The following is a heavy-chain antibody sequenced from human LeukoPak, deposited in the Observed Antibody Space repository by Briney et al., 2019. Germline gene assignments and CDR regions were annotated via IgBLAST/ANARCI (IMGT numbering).Heavy chain of an antibody. CDR1: GFTFSST. V-gene: IGHV3-74*01. D-gene: IGHD1-14*01. CDR2: ISSDGSTT. Sequence: PGGSLRLSCAASGFTFSSTMHWVRQAPGKGLVWVSRISSDGSTTRYADSVKGRFTISRDNAKNTLCLQMNSLRAEDTAVYYCARESPQRSTGSEEDYWGQGTLVTVSS. J-gene: IGHJ4*02. CDR3: ARESPQRSTGSEEDY.